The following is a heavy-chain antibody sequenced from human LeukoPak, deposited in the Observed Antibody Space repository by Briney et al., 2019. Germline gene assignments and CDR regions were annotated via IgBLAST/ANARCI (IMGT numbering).Heavy chain of an antibody. CDR3: ARGIVQWDFDY. CDR2: IYYSGST. Sequence: SETLSLTCTVSGGSISSYYWSWIRQPPGKGLEWIGYIYYSGSTNYNPSLKSRVTISVDTSKNQFSLKLSSVTAADTAVYYCARGIVQWDFDYWGQGTLVTVSS. D-gene: IGHD1-26*01. J-gene: IGHJ4*02. V-gene: IGHV4-59*01. CDR1: GGSISSYY.